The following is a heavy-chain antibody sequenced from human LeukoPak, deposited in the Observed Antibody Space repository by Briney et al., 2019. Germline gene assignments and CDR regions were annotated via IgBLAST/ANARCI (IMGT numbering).Heavy chain of an antibody. CDR2: ISGSGGST. V-gene: IGHV3-23*01. CDR3: AKGESITMIVVVTYVDY. CDR1: GFTLSSYG. J-gene: IGHJ4*02. Sequence: GGSLRLSCAASGFTLSSYGMSWVRQAPGKGLEWVSAISGSGGSTYYADSVKGRFTISRDNSKNTLYLQMNSLRAEDTAVYYCAKGESITMIVVVTYVDYWGQGTLVTVSS. D-gene: IGHD3-22*01.